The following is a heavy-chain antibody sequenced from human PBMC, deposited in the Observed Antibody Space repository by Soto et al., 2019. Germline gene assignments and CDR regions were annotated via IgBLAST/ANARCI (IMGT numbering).Heavy chain of an antibody. CDR3: ARVSIGSGSFGWFDP. CDR1: GFTFRNYE. CDR2: ISNGGSAI. D-gene: IGHD3-10*01. V-gene: IGHV3-48*03. J-gene: IGHJ5*02. Sequence: EVQLVESGGGLVQPGGSLRLSCAASGFTFRNYEMFWVRQAPGKGLEWVSYISNGGSAIHYADSVKGRFTVSRDNAKNSLYLQMTSLTAEDTAIYFCARVSIGSGSFGWFDPWGQGTLVTVSS.